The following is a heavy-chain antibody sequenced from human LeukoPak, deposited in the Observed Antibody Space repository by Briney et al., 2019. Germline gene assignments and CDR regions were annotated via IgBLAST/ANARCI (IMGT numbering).Heavy chain of an antibody. Sequence: SETLSLTCTVSGGSISSGDYYWSWIRQPPGKGLEWIGYIYYSGSTNYNPSLKSRVTISVDTSKNQFSLKLSSVTAADTAVYYCARVTSKSGYDTGDYYYYYMDVWGKGTTVTVSS. CDR1: GGSISSGDYY. V-gene: IGHV4-61*08. J-gene: IGHJ6*03. CDR2: IYYSGST. CDR3: ARVTSKSGYDTGDYYYYYMDV. D-gene: IGHD5-12*01.